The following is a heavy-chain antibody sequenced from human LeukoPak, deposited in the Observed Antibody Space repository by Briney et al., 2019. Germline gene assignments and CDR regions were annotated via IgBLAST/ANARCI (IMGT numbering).Heavy chain of an antibody. V-gene: IGHV4-31*03. Sequence: SQTLSLTCTVSGGSISSGGYDWSWIRQHPEKGLEWIGYIYYSGSTYYNPSLKSRVTISVDTSKNQFSLNLSSVTAADAAVYYCARGDGYNFDNWGQGTLVTVSS. CDR2: IYYSGST. J-gene: IGHJ4*02. CDR3: ARGDGYNFDN. D-gene: IGHD5-24*01. CDR1: GGSISSGGYD.